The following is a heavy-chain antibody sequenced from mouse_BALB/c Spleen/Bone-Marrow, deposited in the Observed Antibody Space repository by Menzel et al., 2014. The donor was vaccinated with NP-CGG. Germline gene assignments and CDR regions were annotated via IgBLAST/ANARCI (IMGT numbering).Heavy chain of an antibody. CDR1: GDSITSGY. J-gene: IGHJ1*01. Sequence: EVKLMESGPSLVKPSQTLSLTCSVTGDSITSGYWNWIRKFPGNKLEYMGYISYSGSTYYNPSLKSRISITRDTSKNQYYLQLNSVTTEDTATYYCARIYYDSHWYFDVWDAGTTVTVSS. CDR2: ISYSGST. CDR3: ARIYYDSHWYFDV. D-gene: IGHD2-4*01. V-gene: IGHV3-8*02.